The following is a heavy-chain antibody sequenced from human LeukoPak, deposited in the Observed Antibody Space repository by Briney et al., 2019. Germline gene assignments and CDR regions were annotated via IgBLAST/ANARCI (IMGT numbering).Heavy chain of an antibody. Sequence: SETLSLTCAVYGGSFSGYYWSWIRQPPGKGLEWIGEINHSGSTNYNPSLKSRVTISVDTSKNQFSLKLSSVTAADTAVYYCARERGSGDVFDIWGQGTMVTVSS. CDR1: GGSFSGYY. J-gene: IGHJ3*02. CDR3: ARERGSGDVFDI. V-gene: IGHV4-34*01. CDR2: INHSGST. D-gene: IGHD6-19*01.